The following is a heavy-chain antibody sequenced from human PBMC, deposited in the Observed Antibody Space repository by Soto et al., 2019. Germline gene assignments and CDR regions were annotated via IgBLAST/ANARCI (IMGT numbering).Heavy chain of an antibody. CDR3: ARQIVLKNEHALHYFDY. CDR2: IYYSGST. CDR1: GGSISSSSYY. J-gene: IGHJ4*02. Sequence: QLQLQESGPGLVKPSETLSLTCTVSGGSISSSSYYWGWIRQPPGKGLEWIGSIYYSGSTYYNPSLKSRVTISVDTSKNQFSLKLSSVTAADTAVYYCARQIVLKNEHALHYFDYWGQGTLVTVSS. D-gene: IGHD1-1*01. V-gene: IGHV4-39*01.